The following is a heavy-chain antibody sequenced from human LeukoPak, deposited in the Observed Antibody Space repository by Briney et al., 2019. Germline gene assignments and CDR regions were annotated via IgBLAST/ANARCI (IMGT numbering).Heavy chain of an antibody. V-gene: IGHV3-48*03. CDR3: ARAGYYYDSSGYWPSGDY. Sequence: RAGGSLRLSCAASGFTFSSYEMNWVRQAPGKGLEWVSYISSSGSTIYYADSVKGRFTISRDNAKNSLYLQMNSPRAEDTAVYYCARAGYYYDSSGYWPSGDYWGQGTLVTVSS. CDR1: GFTFSSYE. D-gene: IGHD3-22*01. J-gene: IGHJ4*02. CDR2: ISSSGSTI.